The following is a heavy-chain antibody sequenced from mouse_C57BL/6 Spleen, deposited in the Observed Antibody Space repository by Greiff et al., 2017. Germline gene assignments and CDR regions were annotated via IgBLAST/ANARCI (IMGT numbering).Heavy chain of an antibody. CDR2: INPSSGYT. J-gene: IGHJ2*01. CDR1: GYTFTSYT. CDR3: ARSLTGTPYFDY. D-gene: IGHD4-1*01. V-gene: IGHV1-4*01. Sequence: QVHVKQSGAELARPGASVKMSCKASGYTFTSYTMHWVKQRPGQGLEWIGYINPSSGYTKYNQKFKDKATLTADKSSSTAYMQLSSLTSEDSAVYYCARSLTGTPYFDYWGQGTTLTVSS.